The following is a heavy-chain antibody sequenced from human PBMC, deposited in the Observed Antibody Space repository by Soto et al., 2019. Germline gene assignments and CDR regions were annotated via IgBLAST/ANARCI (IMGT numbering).Heavy chain of an antibody. J-gene: IGHJ5*02. Sequence: SETLSLTCTVSGGSISSGDYYWSWIRQPPVKGLEWIGEINHSGSTNYNPSLKSRVTISVDTSKNQFSLKLSSVTAADTAVYYCARGPNILMVYGKGWFDPWGQGTLVTVSS. V-gene: IGHV4-39*07. D-gene: IGHD2-8*01. CDR3: ARGPNILMVYGKGWFDP. CDR1: GGSISSGDYY. CDR2: INHSGST.